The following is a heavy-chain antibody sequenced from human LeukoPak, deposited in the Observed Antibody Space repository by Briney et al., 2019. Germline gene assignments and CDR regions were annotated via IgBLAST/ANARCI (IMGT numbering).Heavy chain of an antibody. CDR1: GGSFSGYY. CDR2: INHSGST. J-gene: IGHJ3*02. CDR3: ARAVITMIVGRAFDI. V-gene: IGHV4-34*01. Sequence: SETLSLTCAVYGGSFSGYYWSWIRQPPGKGLEWIGEINHSGSTNYNPSLKSRVTISVDTSKNQFSLKLSSVTAADTAMYYCARAVITMIVGRAFDIWGQGTMVTVSS. D-gene: IGHD3-22*01.